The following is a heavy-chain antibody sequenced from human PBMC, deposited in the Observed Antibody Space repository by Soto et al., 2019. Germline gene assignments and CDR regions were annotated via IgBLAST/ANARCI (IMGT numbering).Heavy chain of an antibody. Sequence: QPGGSLRLSCAASGFTFSSYAMSWVRQAPGKGLEWVSAISGSGGSTYYADSVKGRFTISRDNSKNTLYLQMNSLRAEDTAVYYCAKIISAFPWGVILTGFDYWGQGTLVTVSS. D-gene: IGHD3-9*01. CDR3: AKIISAFPWGVILTGFDY. V-gene: IGHV3-23*01. CDR2: ISGSGGST. CDR1: GFTFSSYA. J-gene: IGHJ4*02.